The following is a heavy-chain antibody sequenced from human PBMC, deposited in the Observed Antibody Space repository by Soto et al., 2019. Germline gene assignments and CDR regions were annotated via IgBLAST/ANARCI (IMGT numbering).Heavy chain of an antibody. CDR2: ISAYNGNT. CDR3: ARVAADIVVVPDASYFDY. CDR1: GYTFTSYG. V-gene: IGHV1-18*01. J-gene: IGHJ4*02. D-gene: IGHD2-2*01. Sequence: QVQLVQSGAAVKKPGASVKVSCKASGYTFTSYGISWVRQAPGQGLEWMGWISAYNGNTNYAQKLQGRVTMTTDTSTSTAYMELRSLRSDDTAVYYCARVAADIVVVPDASYFDYWGQGTLVTVSS.